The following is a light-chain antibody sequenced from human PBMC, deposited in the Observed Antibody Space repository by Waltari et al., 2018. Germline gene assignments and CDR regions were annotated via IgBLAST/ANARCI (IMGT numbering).Light chain of an antibody. CDR3: QQYDNLPIT. J-gene: IGKJ5*01. CDR1: QSVGSK. CDR2: GVS. Sequence: MALTQSPATLSVSPGERATLSCRASQSVGSKFAWYQQKPGQPPRLLMYGVSTSATGVPGRFSGSGSGTEFTLTIDSLQSEDIATYYCQQYDNLPITFGQGTRLEIK. V-gene: IGKV3-15*01.